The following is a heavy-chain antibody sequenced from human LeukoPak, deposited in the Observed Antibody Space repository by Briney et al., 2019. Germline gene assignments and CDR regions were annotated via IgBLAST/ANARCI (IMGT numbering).Heavy chain of an antibody. CDR1: GFTFSSYD. Sequence: GGSLRLSCAASGFTFSSYDMHWVRQAPGKGLEWVAFIWSDGSNKYYADSVKGRFTISRDNSKNTLFLQMNSLRAEDTAVYYCAKDYLGYCSGGSCAPFDYWGQGTLVTVSS. CDR3: AKDYLGYCSGGSCAPFDY. V-gene: IGHV3-30*02. CDR2: IWSDGSNK. D-gene: IGHD2-15*01. J-gene: IGHJ4*02.